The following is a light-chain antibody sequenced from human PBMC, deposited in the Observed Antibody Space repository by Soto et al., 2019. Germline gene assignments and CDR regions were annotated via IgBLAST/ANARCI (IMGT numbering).Light chain of an antibody. Sequence: QSVLTQPRSVSGTPGQAVTISCTGTNSDVGNYNFVSWYQHHPGKAPKLMIYDVTKRPSGVPDRFSGSKSGNTASLTISGLQADDEAYYYCCTYAGSFHQFGGGTKLTVL. J-gene: IGLJ3*02. CDR2: DVT. V-gene: IGLV2-11*01. CDR3: CTYAGSFHQ. CDR1: NSDVGNYNF.